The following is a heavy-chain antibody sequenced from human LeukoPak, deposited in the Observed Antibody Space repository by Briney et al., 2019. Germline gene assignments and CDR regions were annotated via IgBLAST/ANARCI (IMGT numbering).Heavy chain of an antibody. CDR3: ARDMYYDSSGYYSRLFDY. V-gene: IGHV1-69*05. CDR2: IIPIFGTA. CDR1: GGTFSSYA. D-gene: IGHD3-22*01. J-gene: IGHJ4*02. Sequence: GASVKVSCKASGGTFSSYAISWVRQAPGQGLEWMGRIIPIFGTANYAQKFQGRVTITTDESASTAYTELSSLRSEHTAVYYCARDMYYDSSGYYSRLFDYWGQGTLVTVSS.